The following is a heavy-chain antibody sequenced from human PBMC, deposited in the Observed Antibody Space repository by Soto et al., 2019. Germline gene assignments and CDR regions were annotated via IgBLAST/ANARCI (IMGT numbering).Heavy chain of an antibody. CDR3: ASLNNWSSGDGRIDV. V-gene: IGHV1-69*06. Sequence: QVQLVQSGAEVKKPGSSVKVSCKASGGTFNTYTISWVRQVPGQGLEWMGGIMPLYAKPTYAQPFLGRLSTSAGKHTSTVYMELSSLRSEDTALYYCASLNNWSSGDGRIDVWGRGTAVSVSS. CDR1: GGTFNTYT. J-gene: IGHJ6*02. CDR2: IMPLYAKP. D-gene: IGHD1-26*01.